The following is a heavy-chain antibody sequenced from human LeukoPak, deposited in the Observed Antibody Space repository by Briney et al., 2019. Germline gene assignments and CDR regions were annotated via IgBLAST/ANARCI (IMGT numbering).Heavy chain of an antibody. CDR1: GGSISSGGYY. J-gene: IGHJ4*02. CDR3: ARLSSTWRVFDY. V-gene: IGHV4-31*03. CDR2: IYYSGRT. D-gene: IGHD6-13*01. Sequence: SETLCLTCTVSGGSISSGGYYWSWIRQHPGKDLEWIGYIYYSGRTYYNPSLKSRVILSVDTSKSQFSLKLISVTAADTAVYFCARLSSTWRVFDYWGQGILVPVSS.